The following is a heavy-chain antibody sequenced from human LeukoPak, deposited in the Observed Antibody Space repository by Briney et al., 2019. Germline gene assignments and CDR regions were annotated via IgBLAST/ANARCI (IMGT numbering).Heavy chain of an antibody. Sequence: PSETLSLTCGVSGGSISGTNWWSWVRQPPGQGLEWIGEISLAGQTNFNPSLNGRVTMSLDKSSNKLYLHLTSVTAADTAVYYCARESYGDSSTSRGRGSWGQGTLVTVSP. CDR2: ISLAGQT. V-gene: IGHV4/OR15-8*02. CDR3: ARESYGDSSTSRGRGS. CDR1: GGSISGTNW. J-gene: IGHJ5*02. D-gene: IGHD4-17*01.